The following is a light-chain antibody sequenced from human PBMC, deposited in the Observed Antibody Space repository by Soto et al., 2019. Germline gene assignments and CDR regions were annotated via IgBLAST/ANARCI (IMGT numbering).Light chain of an antibody. CDR1: QSVVTNS. Sequence: EIVLTQSPGTLSLSPGERATLSCRASQSVVTNSLAWYQQKPGQAPRLIIYGASTRATGVPARFGGSGSGTEFTLTISGLEPEDFAVYYCQQRSNWLISFGPGTKVDIK. CDR3: QQRSNWLIS. CDR2: GAS. V-gene: IGKV3D-20*02. J-gene: IGKJ3*01.